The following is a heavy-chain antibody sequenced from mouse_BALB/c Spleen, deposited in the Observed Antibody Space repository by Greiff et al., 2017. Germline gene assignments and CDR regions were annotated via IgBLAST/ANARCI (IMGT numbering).Heavy chain of an antibody. CDR2: INSNGGST. J-gene: IGHJ4*01. CDR1: GFTFSSYY. D-gene: IGHD2-4*01. Sequence: EVQGVESGGGLVKLGGSLKLSCAASGFTFSSYYMSWVRQTPEKRLELVAAINSNGGSTYYPDTEKGRFTISRDNAKNTLYLQMSSLKSEDTALYYCARNLMITTSYAMDYWGQGTSVTVSS. V-gene: IGHV5-6-2*01. CDR3: ARNLMITTSYAMDY.